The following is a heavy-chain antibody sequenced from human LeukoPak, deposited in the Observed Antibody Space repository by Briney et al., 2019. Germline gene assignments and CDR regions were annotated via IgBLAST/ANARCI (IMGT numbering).Heavy chain of an antibody. J-gene: IGHJ3*02. CDR3: AKDRRGSQGLDAFDI. Sequence: GSLRLSCAASGFTFSSYAMSWVRQAPGKGLEWVSGISGSGGRTDYADSVKGRFTISRDSSKNTLYLQMNSLRAEDTAVYYCAKDRRGSQGLDAFDIWGQGTMVTVSS. CDR1: GFTFSSYA. CDR2: ISGSGGRT. V-gene: IGHV3-23*01. D-gene: IGHD1-26*01.